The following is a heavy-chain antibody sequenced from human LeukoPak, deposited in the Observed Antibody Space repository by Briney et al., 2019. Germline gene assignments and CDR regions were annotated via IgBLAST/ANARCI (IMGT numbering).Heavy chain of an antibody. CDR2: IYGSGSI. J-gene: IGHJ4*02. D-gene: IGHD2-15*01. Sequence: PGGSLRLSCAASGFIVSRYDMTWVRQAPGKGLEWVSIIYGSGSIYYADSVKGRFTISRDNSKNTLYLQMNSLRADDTAVYYCARGHESDGNYYDYWGQGTLVTVS. CDR1: GFIVSRYD. V-gene: IGHV3-66*01. CDR3: ARGHESDGNYYDY.